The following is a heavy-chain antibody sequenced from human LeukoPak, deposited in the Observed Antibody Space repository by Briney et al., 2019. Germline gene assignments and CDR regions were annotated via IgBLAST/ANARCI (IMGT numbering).Heavy chain of an antibody. CDR1: GGSISSSSYY. J-gene: IGHJ5*02. Sequence: PSETLSLTCTVSGGSISSSSYYWGRLRQPPGKGLEWVGSIYYSGSTYYNPTLKSRVTIAVYTYKNPFSLKLSSVTAADTAVYYCARHLAPYTYYDFWSGYYNNWFDPWGQGTLVTVSS. D-gene: IGHD3-3*01. CDR3: ARHLAPYTYYDFWSGYYNNWFDP. CDR2: IYYSGST. V-gene: IGHV4-39*01.